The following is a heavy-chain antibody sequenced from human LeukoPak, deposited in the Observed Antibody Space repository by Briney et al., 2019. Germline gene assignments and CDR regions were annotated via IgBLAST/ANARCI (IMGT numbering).Heavy chain of an antibody. CDR3: ARGKAGYLDY. CDR1: GGSFSGYY. CDR2: INSSGST. J-gene: IGHJ4*02. V-gene: IGHV4-34*01. Sequence: PSETLSLTCAVSGGSFSGYYWSWIRQPPGKGLEWVGEINSSGSTNYNQSLKSRVTISVETSKNKFSLNLNSMTVADPAVYYVARGKAGYLDYWGQGTLVTVSS. D-gene: IGHD6-19*01.